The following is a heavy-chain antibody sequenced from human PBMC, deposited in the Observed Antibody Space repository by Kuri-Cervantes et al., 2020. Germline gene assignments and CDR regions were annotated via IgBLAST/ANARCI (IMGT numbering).Heavy chain of an antibody. CDR2: IYYSGST. D-gene: IGHD1-26*01. CDR1: GGSVSSGSYY. Sequence: SETLSLTCTVSGGSVSSGSYYWSWIRQPPGKGLEWIGYIYYSGSTYYNPSPKSRVTISVHTSKNQFSLKLSSVTAADTAVYYCARDGSLGMDVWGQGTTVTVSS. CDR3: ARDGSLGMDV. V-gene: IGHV4-61*01. J-gene: IGHJ6*02.